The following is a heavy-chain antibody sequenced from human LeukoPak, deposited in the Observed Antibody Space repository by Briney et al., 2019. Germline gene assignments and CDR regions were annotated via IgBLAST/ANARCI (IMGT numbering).Heavy chain of an antibody. D-gene: IGHD2-21*02. V-gene: IGHV1-2*02. J-gene: IGHJ5*01. Sequence: ASVKVSCKASGYTFTGFFMHWVRPAPGQGLEWMGWINPNIGDAYYAQKFRGRVTMTRDRSINTAYMELSRLTSDDTAVYYCARMDLDGGDSIGFDSWGQGTLVTVSS. CDR1: GYTFTGFF. CDR3: ARMDLDGGDSIGFDS. CDR2: INPNIGDA.